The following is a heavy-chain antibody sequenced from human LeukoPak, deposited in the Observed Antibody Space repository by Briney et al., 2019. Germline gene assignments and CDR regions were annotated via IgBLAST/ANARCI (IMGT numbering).Heavy chain of an antibody. CDR1: GGTFSSYA. J-gene: IGHJ6*03. CDR3: AREANYYDSSGYWTYYYYYYMDV. V-gene: IGHV1-69*06. CDR2: IIPIFGTA. D-gene: IGHD3-22*01. Sequence: GASVKVSCKASGGTFSSYAISWVRQAPGQGLEWMGGIIPIFGTANYAQKFQGRVTITADKSTSTAYMELSRLRSEDTAVYYCAREANYYDSSGYWTYYYYYYMDVWGKGTTVTVSS.